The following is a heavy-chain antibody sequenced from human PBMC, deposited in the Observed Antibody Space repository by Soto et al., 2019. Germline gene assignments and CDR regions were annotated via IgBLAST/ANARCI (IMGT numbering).Heavy chain of an antibody. J-gene: IGHJ4*02. V-gene: IGHV3-74*03. Sequence: GGSLRLSCEASGFTFTLYWMHWVRQAPGKGLVWVSRVNSDGTGTMYADSVKGRFTVSRDNGKKSVFLQMDSLRAEDAGVYLCARGDPGYSYRKVELWGQRTLVTVSS. CDR3: ARGDPGYSYRKVEL. D-gene: IGHD5-18*01. CDR1: GFTFTLYW. CDR2: VNSDGTGT.